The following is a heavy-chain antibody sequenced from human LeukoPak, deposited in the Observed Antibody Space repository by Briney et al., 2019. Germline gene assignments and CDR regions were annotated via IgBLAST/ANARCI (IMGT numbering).Heavy chain of an antibody. Sequence: SETLSLTCAVYGGSFSGYYWSWIRQPPGKGLEWIGEINHSGSTNYNPSLKSRVTISVDTSKNQFSLNLTSVTAADTAVYYCARQRAYGGPEYWGQGILVTVSS. D-gene: IGHD2-21*01. J-gene: IGHJ4*02. CDR2: INHSGST. CDR3: ARQRAYGGPEY. CDR1: GGSFSGYY. V-gene: IGHV4-34*01.